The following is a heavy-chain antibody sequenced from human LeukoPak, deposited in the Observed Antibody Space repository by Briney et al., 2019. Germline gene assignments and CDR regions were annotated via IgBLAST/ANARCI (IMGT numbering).Heavy chain of an antibody. Sequence: PGGSLRLSCAASGFTFSGYEMNWVRQAPGKGLEWVSYISSSGSTIYYADSVKGRFTISRDNAKNSLYLQMNSLRAEDTAVYYCARDSGYDYVWGSYRNPGYFDYWGQATLVTVSS. CDR2: ISSSGSTI. J-gene: IGHJ4*02. V-gene: IGHV3-48*03. CDR1: GFTFSGYE. CDR3: ARDSGYDYVWGSYRNPGYFDY. D-gene: IGHD3-16*02.